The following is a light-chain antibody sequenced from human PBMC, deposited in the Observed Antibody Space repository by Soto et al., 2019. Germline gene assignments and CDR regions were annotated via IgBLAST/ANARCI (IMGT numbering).Light chain of an antibody. CDR2: GAS. V-gene: IGKV1-6*01. CDR3: LQDLSYPRT. J-gene: IGKJ1*01. Sequence: AVQLTQSPSSLSASVGDRVTITXRXXQGIRTXLGWYQQSPGKAPKVSILGASTLQSGVPSRLRGSGSGTDFTLTISSLQPEDSATYYCLQDLSYPRTFGKGTKVDIK. CDR1: QGIRTX.